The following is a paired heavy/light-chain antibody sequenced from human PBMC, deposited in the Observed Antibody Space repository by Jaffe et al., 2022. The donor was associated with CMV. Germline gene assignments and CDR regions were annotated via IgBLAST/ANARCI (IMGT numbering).Light chain of an antibody. Sequence: QSALTQPASVSGSPGQSITISCTGTSSDVGGYNYVSWYQQHPGKAPKLMIYDVSNRPSGVSNRFSGSKSGNTASLTISGLQAEDEADYYCSSYTSSSPRFGTGTKVTVL. V-gene: IGLV2-14*03. CDR1: SSDVGGYNY. CDR3: SSYTSSSPR. J-gene: IGLJ1*01. CDR2: DVS.
Heavy chain of an antibody. D-gene: IGHD3-3*01. J-gene: IGHJ6*02. V-gene: IGHV1-46*01. CDR1: GYTFTSYY. CDR2: INPSGGST. Sequence: QVQLVQSGAEVKKPGASVKVSCKASGYTFTSYYMHWVRQAPGQGLEWMGIINPSGGSTSYAQKFQGRVTMTRDTSTSTVYMELSSLRSEDTAVYYCARDLLRFLEWLKMGYYYYGMDVWGQGTTVTVSS. CDR3: ARDLLRFLEWLKMGYYYYGMDV.